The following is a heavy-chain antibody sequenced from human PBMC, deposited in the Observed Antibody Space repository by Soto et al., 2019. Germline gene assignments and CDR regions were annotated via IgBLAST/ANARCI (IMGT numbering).Heavy chain of an antibody. J-gene: IGHJ3*02. CDR3: ARGRGGTYDAFDI. CDR1: AGSMSRYF. D-gene: IGHD1-26*01. V-gene: IGHV4-59*01. CDR2: IYYSGTT. Sequence: SETLSLTCTVSAGSMSRYFWSWIRQPPGKGLEWIGYIYYSGTTNYNPSLKSRVTTSLDTSKNQFSLKVVSLTAADTAFYYCARGRGGTYDAFDIWGPGTLATVS.